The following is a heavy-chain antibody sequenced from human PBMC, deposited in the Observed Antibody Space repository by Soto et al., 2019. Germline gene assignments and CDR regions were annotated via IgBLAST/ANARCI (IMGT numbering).Heavy chain of an antibody. CDR2: IKQDESEK. CDR1: GFSFSSYW. Sequence: EVQLVESGGGLVQPGGSLRISCTVSGFSFSSYWMSWVRQAPGKGLEWVASIKQDESEKYYVDSVKGRFTISRDNADDSLFLQMNSLSADDTAVYFCVRDVAFDYVHWGQGTLVTVSS. CDR3: VRDVAFDYVH. V-gene: IGHV3-7*01. D-gene: IGHD3-16*01. J-gene: IGHJ4*02.